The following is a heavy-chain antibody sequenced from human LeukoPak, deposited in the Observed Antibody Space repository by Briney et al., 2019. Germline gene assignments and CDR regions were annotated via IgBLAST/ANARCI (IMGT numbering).Heavy chain of an antibody. V-gene: IGHV3-30*18. CDR2: ISYDGSSK. CDR3: AKDSAYNWNYVDY. CDR1: GFSFSGCG. Sequence: GGSLRLSCAAPGFSFSGCGMHWVRQPPGKGLEWVAVISYDGSSKYYADSVQGRFTISRDNSKNTLYLQMNSLRADDTALYYCAKDSAYNWNYVDYWGQGTLVTVSS. J-gene: IGHJ4*02. D-gene: IGHD1-20*01.